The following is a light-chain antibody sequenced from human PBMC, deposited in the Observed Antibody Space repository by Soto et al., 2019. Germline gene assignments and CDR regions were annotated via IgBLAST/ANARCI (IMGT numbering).Light chain of an antibody. Sequence: QSALTQPASVSGSPGQSITLSCSGSSSDIGAYGYVSWYRHHPGKDPKLLLYEVSKRPSGVSDRFSGSKSGNTAFLTISGLQAADEADYFCTSYTGTLSVVFGGGTKLTVL. V-gene: IGLV2-14*01. CDR2: EVS. CDR1: SSDIGAYGY. CDR3: TSYTGTLSVV. J-gene: IGLJ2*01.